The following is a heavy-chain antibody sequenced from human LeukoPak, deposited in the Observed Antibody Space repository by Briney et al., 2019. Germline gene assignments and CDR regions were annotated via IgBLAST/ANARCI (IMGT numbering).Heavy chain of an antibody. Sequence: SETLSLTCTVSGGSISSYYWSWIRQPPGKGLEWIGSIHHSGSTYYNPSLKSRVTISVDTSKNQFSLKLSSVTAADTAVYYCASTRGIQLWFALDYWGQGTLVTVSS. CDR1: GGSISSYY. D-gene: IGHD5-18*01. CDR2: IHHSGST. CDR3: ASTRGIQLWFALDY. V-gene: IGHV4-59*01. J-gene: IGHJ4*02.